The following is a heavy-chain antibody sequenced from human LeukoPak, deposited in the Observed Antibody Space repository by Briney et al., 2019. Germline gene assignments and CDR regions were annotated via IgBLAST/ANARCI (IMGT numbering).Heavy chain of an antibody. CDR3: ARQGLYYDILTGYPRYYFDY. V-gene: IGHV5-51*01. CDR1: GYSFTSYW. J-gene: IGHJ4*02. CDR2: IYPGDSDT. Sequence: GESLQISCKGSGYSFTSYWIGWVRQMPGKGLEWMGIIYPGDSDTRYSPSFQGQVTISADKSISTAYLQWSSLKASDTAMYYCARQGLYYDILTGYPRYYFDYWGQGTLVTVSS. D-gene: IGHD3-9*01.